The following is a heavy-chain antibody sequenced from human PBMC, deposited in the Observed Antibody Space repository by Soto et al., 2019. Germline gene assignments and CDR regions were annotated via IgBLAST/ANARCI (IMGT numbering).Heavy chain of an antibody. Sequence: GGSLRLSCAASGFTFSSYGMHWVRQAPGKGLEWVAVIWYDGSNKYYADSVKGRFTISRDNSKNTLYLQMNSLRAEDTAVYYCAREKNVLLWFGELLGEYGMDVWGQGTTVTVSS. CDR3: AREKNVLLWFGELLGEYGMDV. D-gene: IGHD3-10*01. CDR2: IWYDGSNK. J-gene: IGHJ6*02. CDR1: GFTFSSYG. V-gene: IGHV3-33*01.